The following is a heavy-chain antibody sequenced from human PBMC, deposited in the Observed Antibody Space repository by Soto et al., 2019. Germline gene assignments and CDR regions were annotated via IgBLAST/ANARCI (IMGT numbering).Heavy chain of an antibody. CDR3: ARRGLVGATTFDY. Sequence: PSETLSLTCTASGGSISSSRSYWGWIRQPPGKGLECIGSIYYSGSTYYSPSLKSRVTISVDTSKNQFSLKLSFVTAADTAVYYCARRGLVGATTFDYWGQGTLVTVSS. CDR2: IYYSGST. D-gene: IGHD1-26*01. CDR1: GGSISSSRSY. J-gene: IGHJ4*02. V-gene: IGHV4-39*01.